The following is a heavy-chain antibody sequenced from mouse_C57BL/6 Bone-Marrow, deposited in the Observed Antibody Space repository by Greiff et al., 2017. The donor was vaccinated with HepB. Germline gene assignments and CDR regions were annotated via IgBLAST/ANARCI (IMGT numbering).Heavy chain of an antibody. CDR2: ISGGGGNT. CDR3: ANNDYGYAMDY. D-gene: IGHD2-4*01. Sequence: EVQGVESGGGLVKPGGSLKLSCAASGFTFSSYTMSWVRQTPEKRLEWVATISGGGGNTYYPDSVKGRFTISRDNAKNTLYLQMSSLRSEDTALYYCANNDYGYAMDYWGQGTSVTVSS. V-gene: IGHV5-9*01. J-gene: IGHJ4*01. CDR1: GFTFSSYT.